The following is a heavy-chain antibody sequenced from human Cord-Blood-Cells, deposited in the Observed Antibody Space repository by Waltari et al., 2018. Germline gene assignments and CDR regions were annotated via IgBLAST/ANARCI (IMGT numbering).Heavy chain of an antibody. CDR3: AKDLNDYIWGSYRYCFFDY. J-gene: IGHJ4*02. CDR1: GFTFSSYA. Sequence: EVQLLESGGGLVQPGGSLRLSCAASGFTFSSYAMSWVRQAPGKGLERVSAISGSGGSTYYADSVKGRFTISRDKSKNTLYLQMNSLRAEDTAVYYCAKDLNDYIWGSYRYCFFDYWGQGTLVTVSS. D-gene: IGHD3-16*02. CDR2: ISGSGGST. V-gene: IGHV3-23*01.